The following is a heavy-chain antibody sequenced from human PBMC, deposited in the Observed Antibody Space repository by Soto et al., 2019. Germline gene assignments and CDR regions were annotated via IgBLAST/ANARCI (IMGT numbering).Heavy chain of an antibody. CDR1: GFTFSSYW. D-gene: IGHD5-12*01. CDR2: IKHDGSEK. V-gene: IGHV3-7*04. Sequence: PRGSLRLSCETSGFTFSSYWMSWVRQAPGKGLERVANIKHDGSEKYYLDSVKGRFTISRDNAKISLYLQMNSLRAEDTAVYYCARDVEMATIDAFDIWGQGT. CDR3: ARDVEMATIDAFDI. J-gene: IGHJ3*02.